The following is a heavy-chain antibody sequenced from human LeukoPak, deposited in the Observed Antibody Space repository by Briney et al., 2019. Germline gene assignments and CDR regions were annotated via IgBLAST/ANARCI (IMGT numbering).Heavy chain of an antibody. D-gene: IGHD4-17*01. CDR3: ARHGGEFYGDYVVHY. V-gene: IGHV4-38-2*02. Sequence: PSETLSLTCTLCGDSISNDYDWGWIRQPPGKGLEWIGSVDQRGSTYYNPSLKRRVTISIDTSKNQFSLKLSSMTAANTAVYYCARHGGEFYGDYVVHYWGQGTLVTVSS. CDR2: VDQRGST. J-gene: IGHJ4*02. CDR1: GDSISNDYD.